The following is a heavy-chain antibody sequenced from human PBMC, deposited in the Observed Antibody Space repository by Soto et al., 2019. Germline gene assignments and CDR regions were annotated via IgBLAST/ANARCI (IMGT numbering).Heavy chain of an antibody. D-gene: IGHD3-9*01. CDR1: GGTFSSYA. J-gene: IGHJ4*02. CDR3: ARDAYDILTGYYPY. CDR2: IIPIFGTA. Sequence: SVKVSCKASGGTFSSYAISWVRQAPGQGLEWMGGIIPIFGTANYAQKFQGRVTITADESTSTAYMELSSLRSEDTAVYYCARDAYDILTGYYPYWGQGTLVTVSS. V-gene: IGHV1-69*13.